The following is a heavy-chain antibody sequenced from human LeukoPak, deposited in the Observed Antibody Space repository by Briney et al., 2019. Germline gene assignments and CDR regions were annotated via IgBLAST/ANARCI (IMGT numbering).Heavy chain of an antibody. Sequence: GGSLRLSCVASGFTFSNAWMSWVRQAPGKGLEWVGRIKSKTDGGTTDYAAPVKGRFTISRDDSKNTLYLQMNSLKTEDTAVYYCTTAESIVLKVYAIPDDYWGQGTLVTVSS. J-gene: IGHJ4*02. V-gene: IGHV3-15*01. CDR1: GFTFSNAW. CDR3: TTAESIVLKVYAIPDDY. D-gene: IGHD2-8*01. CDR2: IKSKTDGGTT.